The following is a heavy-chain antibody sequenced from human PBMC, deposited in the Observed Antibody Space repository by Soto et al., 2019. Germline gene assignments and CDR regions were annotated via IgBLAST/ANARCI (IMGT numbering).Heavy chain of an antibody. V-gene: IGHV1-18*01. D-gene: IGHD4-4*01. Sequence: ASVKVSCKASGYTFTNYGITWVRQAPGQGLEWMGWISAYNGNTNYAQKLQGRVTMTTDTSTSTAYMELRSLRSDDTAVYYCARDPDSNYSRDNWFDPWGQGTLVTVSS. CDR3: ARDPDSNYSRDNWFDP. CDR2: ISAYNGNT. J-gene: IGHJ5*02. CDR1: GYTFTNYG.